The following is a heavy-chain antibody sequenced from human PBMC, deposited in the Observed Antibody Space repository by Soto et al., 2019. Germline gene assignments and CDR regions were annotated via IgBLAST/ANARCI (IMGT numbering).Heavy chain of an antibody. Sequence: GGSLRLSCAASGFTFSSYWMSWVRQAPGKGLEWVANIKQDGSEKYYVDSVKGRFTISRDNAKNSLYLQMNSLRAEDTAVYYCARVHGYSGYGGVIPPVRDYYYYYYMDVWGKGTTVTVSS. V-gene: IGHV3-7*01. J-gene: IGHJ6*03. CDR1: GFTFSSYW. CDR2: IKQDGSEK. CDR3: ARVHGYSGYGGVIPPVRDYYYYYYMDV. D-gene: IGHD5-12*01.